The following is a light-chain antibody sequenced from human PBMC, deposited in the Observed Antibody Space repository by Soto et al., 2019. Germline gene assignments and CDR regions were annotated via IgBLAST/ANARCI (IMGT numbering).Light chain of an antibody. Sequence: QSVLTQPPSASGTPGQRVTISCSGSSSNIGSNTVNWYQQLPGTAPKLLIYSNNQRPSGVPDRFSGSNSGTSASLAIGGLQSEDEADYYCAAWDDSLNGVVFGGGTKLTVL. V-gene: IGLV1-44*01. CDR3: AAWDDSLNGVV. J-gene: IGLJ2*01. CDR2: SNN. CDR1: SSNIGSNT.